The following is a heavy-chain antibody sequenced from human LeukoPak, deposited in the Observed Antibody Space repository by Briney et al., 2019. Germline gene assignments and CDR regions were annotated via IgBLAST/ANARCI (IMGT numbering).Heavy chain of an antibody. D-gene: IGHD6-13*01. CDR1: GGSISSYY. J-gene: IGHJ4*02. CDR3: ARVYSSSWYYFDY. V-gene: IGHV4-59*01. CDR2: IYYSGST. Sequence: SETLFLTCTVSGGSISSYYWSWIRQPPGKGLEWIGYIYYSGSTNYNPSLKSRVTISVDTSKNQFSLKLSSVTAADTAVYYCARVYSSSWYYFDYWGQGTLVTVSS.